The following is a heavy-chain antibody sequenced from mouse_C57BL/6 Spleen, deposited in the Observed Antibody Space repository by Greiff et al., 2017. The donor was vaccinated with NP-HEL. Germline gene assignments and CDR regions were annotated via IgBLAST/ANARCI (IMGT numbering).Heavy chain of an antibody. V-gene: IGHV1-52*01. D-gene: IGHD2-5*01. CDR2: IDPSDSET. J-gene: IGHJ2*01. Sequence: QVHVKQPGAELVRPGSSVKLSCKASGYTFTSYWMHWVKQRPIQGLEWIGNIDPSDSETHYNQKFKDKATLTVDKSSSTAYMQLSSLTSEDSAVYYCARGAYYSNPTLDYWGQGTTLTVSS. CDR1: GYTFTSYW. CDR3: ARGAYYSNPTLDY.